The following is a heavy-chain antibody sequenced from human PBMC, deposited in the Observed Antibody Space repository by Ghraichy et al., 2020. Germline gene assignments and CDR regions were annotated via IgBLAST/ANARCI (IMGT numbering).Heavy chain of an antibody. J-gene: IGHJ4*02. V-gene: IGHV4-4*02. CDR1: GDSIISNNW. D-gene: IGHD2-2*01. CDR3: AREIDQLRYFDS. CDR2: IFHSGST. Sequence: SETLSLTRAVSGDSIISNNWWSWVRQPPGKGLEWIGEIFHSGSTNYNPSLKSRITISLDKSKNQFSLKMTSVTTADTAVYYCAREIDQLRYFDSWGQGTLVTVSS.